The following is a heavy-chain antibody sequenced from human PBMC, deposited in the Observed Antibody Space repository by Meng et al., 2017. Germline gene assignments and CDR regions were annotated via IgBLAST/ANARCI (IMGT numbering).Heavy chain of an antibody. CDR3: ARAPQIRYFDFGAENWFDP. D-gene: IGHD3-9*01. J-gene: IGHJ5*02. CDR2: ISSSSSYI. V-gene: IGHV3-21*01. CDR1: GFTFSSYS. Sequence: GESLKISCAASGFTFSSYSMNWVRQAPGKGLEWASSISSSSSYIYYADSVKGRFTISRDNAKNSLYLQMNSLRAEDTAVYYCARAPQIRYFDFGAENWFDPWGQGTLVTVSS.